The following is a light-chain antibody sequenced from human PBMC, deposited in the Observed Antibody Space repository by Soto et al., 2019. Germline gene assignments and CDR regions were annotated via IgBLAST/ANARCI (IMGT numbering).Light chain of an antibody. CDR2: GAS. CDR3: QQYNNWPPFM. J-gene: IGKJ3*01. CDR1: QSVSRS. Sequence: EIVMTQSPATLSVSPGERVTLSCRASQSVSRSLAWYQQKPGQAPRLLISGASTRATGIPARFSGSRSGTEFTLTITGLQSEDFAVYYCQQYNNWPPFMFGPGTKVDIK. V-gene: IGKV3-15*01.